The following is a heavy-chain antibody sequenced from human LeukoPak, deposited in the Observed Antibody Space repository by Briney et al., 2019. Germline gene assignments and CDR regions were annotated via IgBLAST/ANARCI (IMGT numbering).Heavy chain of an antibody. J-gene: IGHJ4*02. CDR2: FDLEDGET. V-gene: IGHV1-24*01. Sequence: ASVKVSCKVSGYTLTELSVHWVRQAPGQGLEWLGGFDLEDGETSYAPKLQGRVTMTEDRSRDTACMELTSLTEEDTAVYYCATGGRWELLIGFEYWGQGTLVTVSS. CDR1: GYTLTELS. CDR3: ATGGRWELLIGFEY. D-gene: IGHD4-23*01.